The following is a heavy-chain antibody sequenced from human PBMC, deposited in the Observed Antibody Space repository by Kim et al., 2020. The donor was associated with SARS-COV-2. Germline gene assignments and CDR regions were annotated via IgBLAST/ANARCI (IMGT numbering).Heavy chain of an antibody. V-gene: IGHV4-39*07. CDR3: ARDGHGYSSSFIFDY. CDR2: IYYSGST. Sequence: SETLSLTCTVSGGSISSSSYYWGWIRQPPGKGLEWIGSIYYSGSTYYNPSLKSRVTISVDTSKNQFSLKLSSVTAADTAVYYCARDGHGYSSSFIFDYWGQGTLVTLSS. CDR1: GGSISSSSYY. D-gene: IGHD6-13*01. J-gene: IGHJ4*02.